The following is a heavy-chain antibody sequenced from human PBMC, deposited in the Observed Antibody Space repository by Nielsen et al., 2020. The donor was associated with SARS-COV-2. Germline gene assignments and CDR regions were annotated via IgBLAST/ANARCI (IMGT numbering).Heavy chain of an antibody. Sequence: GGSLRLSCAASGFTFSSYGMHWVRQAPGKGLEWVAVIWYDGSNKYYADSVKGRSTISRDNSKNTLYLQMNSLRAEDTAVYYCARATVYSSEPEDYWGQGTLVTVSS. CDR3: ARATVYSSEPEDY. V-gene: IGHV3-33*01. D-gene: IGHD6-25*01. CDR1: GFTFSSYG. CDR2: IWYDGSNK. J-gene: IGHJ4*02.